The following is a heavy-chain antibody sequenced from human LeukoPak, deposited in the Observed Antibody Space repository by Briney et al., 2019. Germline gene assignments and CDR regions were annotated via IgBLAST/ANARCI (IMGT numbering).Heavy chain of an antibody. CDR1: GYTFTSYG. J-gene: IGHJ4*02. D-gene: IGHD3-22*01. Sequence: GASVKVSCKASGYTFTSYGISWVRQAPGQGLEWMGWISAYNGNTNYAQKLQGRVTMTTDTSTSTAYMELRSLRSEDTAVYYCARARDPVYYYDSSGYYSFDYWGQGTLVTISS. V-gene: IGHV1-18*01. CDR3: ARARDPVYYYDSSGYYSFDY. CDR2: ISAYNGNT.